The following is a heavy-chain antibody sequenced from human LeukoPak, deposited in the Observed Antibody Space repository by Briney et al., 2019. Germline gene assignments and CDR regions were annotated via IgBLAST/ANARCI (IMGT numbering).Heavy chain of an antibody. J-gene: IGHJ6*02. Sequence: ASVKVSCKASGYTFTNYGISWVRQAPGQGLEWMGWISAYNGNTNYAQKLQGRVTMTTDTSTSTAYMELRSLRSDDTAVYYCARVSEYSSGWYFAYYYYGMDVWGQGTTVTVSS. CDR1: GYTFTNYG. D-gene: IGHD6-19*01. CDR2: ISAYNGNT. CDR3: ARVSEYSSGWYFAYYYYGMDV. V-gene: IGHV1-18*01.